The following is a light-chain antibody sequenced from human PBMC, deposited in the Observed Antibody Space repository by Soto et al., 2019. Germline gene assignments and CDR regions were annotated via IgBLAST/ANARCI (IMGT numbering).Light chain of an antibody. J-gene: IGKJ2*01. Sequence: DIQMTQSPSTLSGSVGDRVTITCRASQSISSWLAWYQQKPGKAPKLLIYKASSLESGVPSRFSGSGSGTEFTLTISSLQPDDFATYYCQQYNSYSPNYTFGQGTKLEIK. CDR3: QQYNSYSPNYT. V-gene: IGKV1-5*03. CDR2: KAS. CDR1: QSISSW.